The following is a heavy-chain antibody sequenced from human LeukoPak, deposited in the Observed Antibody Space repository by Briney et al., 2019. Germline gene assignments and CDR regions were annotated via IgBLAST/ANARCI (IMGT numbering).Heavy chain of an antibody. D-gene: IGHD1-26*01. CDR2: MNPNSGNT. Sequence: ASVKVSCKASGYTFTSYDINWVRQATGQGLEWMGWMNPNSGNTGYAQKFQGRVTITRNTSISTAYMELSSLRAEDTAIYYCAKDRNPYSGNRLYYFDYWGQGTLVTVSS. CDR1: GYTFTSYD. V-gene: IGHV1-8*03. CDR3: AKDRNPYSGNRLYYFDY. J-gene: IGHJ4*02.